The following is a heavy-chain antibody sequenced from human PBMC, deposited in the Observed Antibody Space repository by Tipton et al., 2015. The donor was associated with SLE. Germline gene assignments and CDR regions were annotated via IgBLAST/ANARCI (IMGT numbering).Heavy chain of an antibody. CDR1: GYSISSDYS. Sequence: GLVKPSETLSLTCAVSGYSISSDYSWGWIRQAPGKGLEWIGNIYHSGSTYYNPSLKSRVTISVDTSKNQFSLKLSSVTAADTAVYYCARISSTSARDDYYYMDVWGKGTTVTVSS. V-gene: IGHV4-38-2*01. D-gene: IGHD2-2*01. CDR3: ARISSTSARDDYYYMDV. CDR2: IYHSGST. J-gene: IGHJ6*03.